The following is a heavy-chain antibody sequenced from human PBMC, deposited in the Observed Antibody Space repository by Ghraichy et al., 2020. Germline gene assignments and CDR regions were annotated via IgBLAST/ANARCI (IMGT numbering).Heavy chain of an antibody. V-gene: IGHV3-21*01. CDR1: GFTFSSYS. D-gene: IGHD4-11*01. Sequence: GALRLSCAASGFTFSSYSMNWVRQTPGKGLEWVSSISSSSSYIYYADSVKGRFTISRDNAKNSLYLQMNSLRAEDTAVYYCARDPRLQFNYYYGMDVWGQGTTVTVSS. J-gene: IGHJ6*02. CDR3: ARDPRLQFNYYYGMDV. CDR2: ISSSSSYI.